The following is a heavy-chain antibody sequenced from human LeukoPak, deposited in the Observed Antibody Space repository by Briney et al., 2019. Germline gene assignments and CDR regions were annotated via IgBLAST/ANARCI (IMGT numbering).Heavy chain of an antibody. CDR3: ARLYDYGDYASPYSWFDP. V-gene: IGHV4-34*01. D-gene: IGHD4-17*01. CDR2: INHSGST. J-gene: IGHJ5*02. Sequence: SETLSLTCAVYGGSFSGYYWSWIRQPPGKGLEWIGEINHSGSTKYNPSLKSRVTISVDTSKNQFSLKLSSVTAADTAVYYCARLYDYGDYASPYSWFDPWGQGTLVTVSS. CDR1: GGSFSGYY.